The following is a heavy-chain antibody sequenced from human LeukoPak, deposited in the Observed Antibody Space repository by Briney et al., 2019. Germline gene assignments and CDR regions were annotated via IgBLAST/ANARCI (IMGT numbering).Heavy chain of an antibody. J-gene: IGHJ4*02. CDR1: GFAFCGYA. CDR2: ISGSTGDT. Sequence: GGSLRLSCASSGFAFCGYAMTWVPQAPGKGLEWVSSISGSTGDTYYADSVKGRFTISRDNSKNTLFLLLNSLRAEDTAVYNCAKLMGPTDCWGQGTLVTVSS. D-gene: IGHD1-26*01. V-gene: IGHV3-23*01. CDR3: AKLMGPTDC.